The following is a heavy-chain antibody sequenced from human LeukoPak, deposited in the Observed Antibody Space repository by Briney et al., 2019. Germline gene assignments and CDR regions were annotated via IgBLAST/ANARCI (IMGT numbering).Heavy chain of an antibody. D-gene: IGHD2-21*02. CDR3: ARDVVVTAISARWFDP. Sequence: PGGSLRLSCAGSGFSVSNYYMSWVRQAPGKGLEWIGRIYTSGSTNYNPSLKSRVTMSVDTSKNQFSLKLSSVTAADTAVYYCARDVVVTAISARWFDPWGQGTLVTVSS. CDR1: GFSVSNYY. CDR2: IYTSGST. V-gene: IGHV4-4*07. J-gene: IGHJ5*02.